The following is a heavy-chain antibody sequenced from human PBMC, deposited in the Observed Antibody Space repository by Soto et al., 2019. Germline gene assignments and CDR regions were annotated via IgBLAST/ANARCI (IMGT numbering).Heavy chain of an antibody. CDR3: AIEGIYRGNDSRNTNWFDP. D-gene: IGHD5-12*01. Sequence: ASVNGYVKASGYTFTVYYMHWVRQAPGQVLDWIGWINPNSGGTNYAQNFQGRVTMTRDTSISRAYLELSRLRSDDTAVYYCAIEGIYRGNDSRNTNWFDPWGHGTLVTVSS. CDR2: INPNSGGT. CDR1: GYTFTVYY. J-gene: IGHJ5*02. V-gene: IGHV1-2*02.